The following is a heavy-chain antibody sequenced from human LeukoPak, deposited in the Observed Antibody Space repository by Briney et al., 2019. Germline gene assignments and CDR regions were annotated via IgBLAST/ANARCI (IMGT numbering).Heavy chain of an antibody. CDR1: GFTFSSYA. J-gene: IGHJ4*02. D-gene: IGHD2-15*01. Sequence: GGSLRLSCAASGFTFSSYAMSWVRQAPGKGLEWVSAMSGGGDNTYYADSVKGRFTISRDNSKNTLYLQMNSLRAEDTAVYYCARGYVSLGYFDYWGQGTLVTVSS. CDR3: ARGYVSLGYFDY. CDR2: MSGGGDNT. V-gene: IGHV3-23*01.